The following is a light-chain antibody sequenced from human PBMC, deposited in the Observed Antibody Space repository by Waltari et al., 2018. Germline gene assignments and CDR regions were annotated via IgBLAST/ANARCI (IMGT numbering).Light chain of an antibody. CDR2: GAS. Sequence: EIVLTQSPGTLSLSPGERATLSCRASQSVRRVLAWYQQRPGQAPRLLIYGASNRATGNPDRFSGSGSGTDFNLTISRLGLEVFAMYYCQRYVRLPVTFGQGTKVEIK. CDR3: QRYVRLPVT. CDR1: QSVRRV. V-gene: IGKV3-20*01. J-gene: IGKJ1*01.